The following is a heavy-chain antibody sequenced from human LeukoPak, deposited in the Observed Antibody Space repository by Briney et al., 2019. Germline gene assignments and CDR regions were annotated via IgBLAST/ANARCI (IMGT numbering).Heavy chain of an antibody. Sequence: PSETLSLTCGVYGASFSYDYWSWIRQAPGKGLEWIGEINHSGTITYNPSLKSRVTISAEKSKSQFSLRLTSVTAADTAVYYCAKGVWAPRFDSWGQGTLVTVSS. D-gene: IGHD7-27*01. J-gene: IGHJ5*01. CDR3: AKGVWAPRFDS. CDR1: GASFSYDY. V-gene: IGHV4-34*01. CDR2: INHSGTI.